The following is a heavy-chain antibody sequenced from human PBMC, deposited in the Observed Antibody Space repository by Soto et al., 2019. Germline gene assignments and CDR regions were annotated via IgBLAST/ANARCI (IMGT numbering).Heavy chain of an antibody. D-gene: IGHD3-22*01. J-gene: IGHJ3*02. V-gene: IGHV4-61*01. CDR1: GASISSDSYY. CDR3: ARDQLSITMIRHAFDI. CDR2: IYYSGSS. Sequence: ASETLSLTCAVSGASISSDSYYWSWIRQPPGKGLEWIGYIYYSGSSYYNPSVKSRVTISVDTSKNQFSLKLTSVTAADTAVYYCARDQLSITMIRHAFDIWGQGTKVTVSS.